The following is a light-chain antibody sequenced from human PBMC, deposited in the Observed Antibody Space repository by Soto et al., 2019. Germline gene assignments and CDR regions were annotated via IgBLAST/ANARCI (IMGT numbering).Light chain of an antibody. CDR1: QSVSSY. V-gene: IGKV3-11*01. CDR3: QQRSNFIT. CDR2: DAS. Sequence: EIVMTQSPVTLSLSPGERSTLSCRASQSVSSYLAWYQQKPGQAPRLLIYDASNRATGIPARFSGSGSGTDFTLTISSLESEDFAVYYCQQRSNFITFGQGTRREIK. J-gene: IGKJ5*01.